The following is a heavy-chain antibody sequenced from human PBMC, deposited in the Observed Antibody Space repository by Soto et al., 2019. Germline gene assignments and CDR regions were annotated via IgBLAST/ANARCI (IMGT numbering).Heavy chain of an antibody. CDR3: ASATTTVTTRPTLGY. J-gene: IGHJ4*02. CDR2: IDRDGTDT. Sequence: EVQLVESGGGLVQPGGSLRLSCAASGFTFNSYWMHWVRQAPGKGLVWVSRIDRDGTDTNYADSVKGRFTISRDNAKNTLFLQMNSLTAEDTAVYYCASATTTVTTRPTLGYWGRGTLVTVSS. D-gene: IGHD4-17*01. CDR1: GFTFNSYW. V-gene: IGHV3-74*01.